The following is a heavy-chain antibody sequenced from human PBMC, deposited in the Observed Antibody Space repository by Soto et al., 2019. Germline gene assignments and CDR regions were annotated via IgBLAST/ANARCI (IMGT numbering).Heavy chain of an antibody. D-gene: IGHD6-25*01. CDR1: GGSISSSSYY. Sequence: QLQLQESGPGLVKPSETLSLTCTVSGGSISSSSYYWGWIRQPPGKGPEWIGSIYYSGSTYYNPSLKSRVTISVDTSKNQFSLKLSSVTAADTAVYYCATASATIAASDAFDIWGQGTMVTVSS. V-gene: IGHV4-39*01. CDR3: ATASATIAASDAFDI. CDR2: IYYSGST. J-gene: IGHJ3*02.